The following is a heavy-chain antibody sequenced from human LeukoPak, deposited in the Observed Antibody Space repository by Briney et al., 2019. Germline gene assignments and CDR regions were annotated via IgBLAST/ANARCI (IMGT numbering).Heavy chain of an antibody. V-gene: IGHV3-48*01. D-gene: IGHD2-2*01. Sequence: GGSLRLACAAAGFSTRTYSMGWVRQAAGKGLEWVSYIGSTSIYADSVKGRFTISRDNAKNTLYLQMNSLRAEDTAVYYCARDGPPAGAGDFDYWGQGTPVTVSS. CDR2: IGSTSI. CDR1: GFSTRTYS. J-gene: IGHJ4*02. CDR3: ARDGPPAGAGDFDY.